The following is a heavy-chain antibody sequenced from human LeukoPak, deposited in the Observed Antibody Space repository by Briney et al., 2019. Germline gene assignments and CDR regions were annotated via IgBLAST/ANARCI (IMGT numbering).Heavy chain of an antibody. V-gene: IGHV3-15*01. CDR3: ARSSYSSSSSV. CDR2: IKSKTDGETT. Sequence: GGSLRLSCATSGFTFSNAWMSWVRQAPGQGLEWIGRIKSKTDGETTEYAAPVKGRFTISRDDSKNTLYLQMNSLKTEDTAVYYCARSSYSSSSSVWGQGTMVTVSS. CDR1: GFTFSNAW. J-gene: IGHJ3*01. D-gene: IGHD6-6*01.